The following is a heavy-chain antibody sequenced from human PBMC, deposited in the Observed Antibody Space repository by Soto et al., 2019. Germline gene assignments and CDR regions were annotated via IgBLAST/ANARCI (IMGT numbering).Heavy chain of an antibody. Sequence: EVKLLESGGGLAQPGGSLRLSCVGSGFTFDSYAISWVRQAPGERLQWNAAKSGSADGTDYAHSVRGRFTISRDNAKKTVHLQMDTLRVDDTAVYFCAKDTVGGYSFWSGYYSDGLDVWGQGTLVTVS. CDR2: KSGSADGT. V-gene: IGHV3-23*01. J-gene: IGHJ3*01. D-gene: IGHD3-3*01. CDR3: AKDTVGGYSFWSGYYSDGLDV. CDR1: GFTFDSYA.